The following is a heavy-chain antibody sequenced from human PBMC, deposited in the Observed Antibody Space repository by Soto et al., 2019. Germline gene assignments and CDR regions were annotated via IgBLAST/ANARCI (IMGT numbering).Heavy chain of an antibody. D-gene: IGHD2-2*01. J-gene: IGHJ6*02. CDR1: GYTFTSYD. Sequence: QVQLVQSGAEVKKPGASVKVSCKASGYTFTSYDINWVRQATGQGLEWMGWMNPNSGNTGYAQKLQGRVTMTRNTSISTAYMELSSLRSEDTAVYYCARRPYQLLYYYYYGMDVWGQGTTVTVSS. CDR3: ARRPYQLLYYYYYGMDV. CDR2: MNPNSGNT. V-gene: IGHV1-8*01.